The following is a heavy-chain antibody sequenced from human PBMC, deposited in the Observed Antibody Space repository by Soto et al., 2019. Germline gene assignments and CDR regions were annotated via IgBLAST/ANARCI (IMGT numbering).Heavy chain of an antibody. D-gene: IGHD6-13*01. CDR1: GYTFTSYA. J-gene: IGHJ4*02. CDR2: INAGNGNT. CDR3: ARDVAAADY. Sequence: QVQLVQSGAEEKKPGASVKVSCKASGYTFTSYAMHWVHQAPGQRLEWMGWINAGNGNTKYSQKVKGRVTITRDTSASTAYMELRSLRSEDTAVYYCARDVAAADYGGQGTLVTVSS. V-gene: IGHV1-3*05.